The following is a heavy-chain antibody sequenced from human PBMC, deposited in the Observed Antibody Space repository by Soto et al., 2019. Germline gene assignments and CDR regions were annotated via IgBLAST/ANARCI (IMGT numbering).Heavy chain of an antibody. CDR1: GGTFSSYA. J-gene: IGHJ6*02. CDR3: ARHYYDSSGYYYYYGMDV. V-gene: IGHV1-69*12. CDR2: IIPIFGTA. Sequence: QVQLVQSGAEVKKPGSSVKVSCKASGGTFSSYAISWVRQAPGQGLEWMGGIIPIFGTANYAQKFQGRVTVTADESTSTAYMELSSLRSEDTSVYYCARHYYDSSGYYYYYGMDVWCQGTTVTVSS. D-gene: IGHD3-22*01.